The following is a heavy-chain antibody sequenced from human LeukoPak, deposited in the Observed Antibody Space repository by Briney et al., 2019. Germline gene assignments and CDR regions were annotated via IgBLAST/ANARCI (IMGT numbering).Heavy chain of an antibody. CDR1: GYTFTSYG. Sequence: ASVKVSCKSSGYTFTSYGFSWVRQAPGQGLEWMGWFSAYVGNTNYAQKLQGRVTMTTDTYTSTVYMELRSLRSDDTAVYYCARMGDYHAVSFFDYWGQGTLVTVSS. CDR3: ARMGDYHAVSFFDY. D-gene: IGHD4/OR15-4a*01. CDR2: FSAYVGNT. J-gene: IGHJ4*02. V-gene: IGHV1-18*01.